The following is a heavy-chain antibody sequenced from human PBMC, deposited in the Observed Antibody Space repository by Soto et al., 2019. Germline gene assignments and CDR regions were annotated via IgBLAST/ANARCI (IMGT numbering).Heavy chain of an antibody. J-gene: IGHJ3*02. CDR2: ISSSSSYI. V-gene: IGHV3-21*01. CDR1: GFNFCSYR. Sequence: GGSLRLSYEASGFNFCSYRMNSVRQATGKGLEWVSSISSSSSYIYYADSVKGRFTISRDNAKNSLYLQMNSLRAEDTAVYYCARDRAGDCSGGSCRVAFDIWGQGTMVTVSS. D-gene: IGHD2-15*01. CDR3: ARDRAGDCSGGSCRVAFDI.